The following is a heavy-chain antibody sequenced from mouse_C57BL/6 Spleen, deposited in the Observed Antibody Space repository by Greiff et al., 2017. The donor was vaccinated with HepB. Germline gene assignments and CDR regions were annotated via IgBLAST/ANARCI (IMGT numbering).Heavy chain of an antibody. D-gene: IGHD2-14*01. CDR2: IYPGDGDT. Sequence: VQLQQSGAELVKPGASVKISCKASGYAFSSYWMNWVKQRPGKGLEWIGQIYPGDGDTNYNGKFKGKATLTADKSSSTAYLQLSSLTSADSAVDLCARGGGYDAFAYWGQGTLVTVSA. J-gene: IGHJ3*01. CDR1: GYAFSSYW. CDR3: ARGGGYDAFAY. V-gene: IGHV1-80*01.